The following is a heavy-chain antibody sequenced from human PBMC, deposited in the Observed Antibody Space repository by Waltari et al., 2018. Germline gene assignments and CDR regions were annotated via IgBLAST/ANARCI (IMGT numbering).Heavy chain of an antibody. V-gene: IGHV1-46*01. CDR1: GYTFTSYY. D-gene: IGHD3-9*01. CDR2: INPSGGST. Sequence: QVQLVQSGAEVKKPGASVKVSCKASGYTFTSYYMHWVRQAPGQGLEWMGIINPSGGSTSYAQKFQGRVTMTRDTSTSTVYRELSSLRSEDTAVYYCAREVHDILTGYYRFDYWGQGTLVTVSS. J-gene: IGHJ4*02. CDR3: AREVHDILTGYYRFDY.